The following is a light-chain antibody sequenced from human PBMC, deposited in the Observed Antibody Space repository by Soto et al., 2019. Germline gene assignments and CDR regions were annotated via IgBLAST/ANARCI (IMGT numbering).Light chain of an antibody. CDR3: SSYTGSNTYV. CDR1: SSDFGDYNS. J-gene: IGLJ1*01. V-gene: IGLV2-14*01. Sequence: QSALAQPASVSGSPGQSITFSCTGTSSDFGDYNSVSWYQQHPGKAPKLMIFEVSNRPSGVSNRFSGSKSGNTASLTISGLQAEDEADYYCSSYTGSNTYVFGTGTKVTVL. CDR2: EVS.